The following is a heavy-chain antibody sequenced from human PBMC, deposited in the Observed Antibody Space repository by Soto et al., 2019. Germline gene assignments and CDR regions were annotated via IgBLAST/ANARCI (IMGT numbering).Heavy chain of an antibody. CDR1: GFTFSSYA. V-gene: IGHV3-30-3*01. D-gene: IGHD6-25*01. Sequence: GGSLRLSCAASGFTFSSYAMHWVRQAPGKGLEWVAVISYDGSNKYYADSVKGRFTISRDNSKNTLYLQMNSLRAEDTAVYYCARLQRPKTGSYGMDVWGQGTTVTVSS. J-gene: IGHJ6*02. CDR2: ISYDGSNK. CDR3: ARLQRPKTGSYGMDV.